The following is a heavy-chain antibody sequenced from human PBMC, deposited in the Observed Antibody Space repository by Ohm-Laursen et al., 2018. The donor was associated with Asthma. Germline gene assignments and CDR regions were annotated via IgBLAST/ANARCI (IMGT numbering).Heavy chain of an antibody. CDR3: ARDRADVLLWFGEFYL. V-gene: IGHV3-21*01. Sequence: GSLRLSCTASGFTFSSYSMNWVRQAPGKGLEWVSSISSSSSYIYYADSLKGRFTISRDNAKNSLYLQMNSLRAEDTAVYYCARDRADVLLWFGEFYLWGQGTLVTVSS. CDR1: GFTFSSYS. J-gene: IGHJ4*02. CDR2: ISSSSSYI. D-gene: IGHD3-10*01.